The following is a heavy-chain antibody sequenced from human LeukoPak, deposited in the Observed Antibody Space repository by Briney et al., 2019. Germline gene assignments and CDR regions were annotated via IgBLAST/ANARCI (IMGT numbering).Heavy chain of an antibody. CDR2: IYYSGST. J-gene: IGHJ4*02. CDR1: GGSISSYY. CDR3: ASLCSSTTCYGVHY. V-gene: IGHV4-59*01. D-gene: IGHD2-2*01. Sequence: KPSETLSLTCTVSGGSISSYYWSWIRQPPGKGLEWIGYIYYSGSTNYNPSLKSRVTISVDTYKNQFSLKLSSVTAADTAAYYCASLCSSTTCYGVHYWGQGTLVTVSS.